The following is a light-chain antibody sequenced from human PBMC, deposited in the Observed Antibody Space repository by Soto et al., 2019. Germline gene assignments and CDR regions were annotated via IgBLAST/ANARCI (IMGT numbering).Light chain of an antibody. CDR2: AAS. J-gene: IGKJ5*01. Sequence: DVQMTQSASSLSASVGERGGIACRASQTITRNLNWYQQKPGTAPKLLIYAASTLQSGVPSRFSGSGSGTDFTLAISSLQPEDFATYYCQQSDSIPITFGQGTRLEIK. V-gene: IGKV1-39*01. CDR3: QQSDSIPIT. CDR1: QTITRN.